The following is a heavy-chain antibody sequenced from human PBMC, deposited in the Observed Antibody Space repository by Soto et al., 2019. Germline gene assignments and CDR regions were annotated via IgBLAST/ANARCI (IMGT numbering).Heavy chain of an antibody. J-gene: IGHJ6*02. Sequence: SVKVSCKASGGTLSSYAISWVRQAPGQGLEWMGGIIPIFGTANYAQKFQGRVTITADKSTSTAYMELSSLRSEDTAVYYCARVSRRYYYDSSGYYYYYGMDVWGQGTTVTVSS. CDR3: ARVSRRYYYDSSGYYYYYGMDV. CDR1: GGTLSSYA. D-gene: IGHD3-22*01. V-gene: IGHV1-69*06. CDR2: IIPIFGTA.